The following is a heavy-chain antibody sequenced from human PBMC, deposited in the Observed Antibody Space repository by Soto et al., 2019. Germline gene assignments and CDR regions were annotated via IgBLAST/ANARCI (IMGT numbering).Heavy chain of an antibody. CDR2: ISAYNGNT. Sequence: GASVKVSCKASGYTFTSYFISWVRQAPGQGLEWMGWISAYNGNTNYAQKLQGRVTMTTDTSTSTAYMELRSLRSDDTAVYYCAREPASLLWFGESTPSYYYYGMDVWGQGTTVTVSS. J-gene: IGHJ6*02. CDR1: GYTFTSYF. D-gene: IGHD3-10*01. V-gene: IGHV1-18*01. CDR3: AREPASLLWFGESTPSYYYYGMDV.